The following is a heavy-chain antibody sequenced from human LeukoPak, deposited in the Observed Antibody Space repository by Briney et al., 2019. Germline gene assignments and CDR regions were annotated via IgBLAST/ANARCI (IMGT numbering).Heavy chain of an antibody. CDR3: ASGPSDLGSSSQY. CDR2: INPNNGGT. J-gene: IGHJ4*02. D-gene: IGHD6-6*01. CDR1: GYTFTSYG. V-gene: IGHV1-2*02. Sequence: ASVKVSCKASGYTFTSYGISWVRQAPGQGLEWMGWINPNNGGTNYAQKFQGRVTMTRDTSINTAYMELSSLTSDDTAVYFCASGPSDLGSSSQYWGQGSLVTVSS.